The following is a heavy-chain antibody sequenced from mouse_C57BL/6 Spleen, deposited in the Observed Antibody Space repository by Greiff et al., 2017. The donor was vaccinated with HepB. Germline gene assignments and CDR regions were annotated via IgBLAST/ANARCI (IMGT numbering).Heavy chain of an antibody. CDR2: IDPSDSYT. J-gene: IGHJ3*01. CDR3: ARGSSGYAY. Sequence: VQLQQPGAELVMPGASVKLSCKASGYTFTSYWMHWVKQRPGQGLEWIGEIDPSDSYTNYNQKFKGKSTLTVDKSSSTAYMQLSSLTSEDSAVYYCARGSSGYAYWGQVTLFTVSA. V-gene: IGHV1-69*01. D-gene: IGHD3-2*02. CDR1: GYTFTSYW.